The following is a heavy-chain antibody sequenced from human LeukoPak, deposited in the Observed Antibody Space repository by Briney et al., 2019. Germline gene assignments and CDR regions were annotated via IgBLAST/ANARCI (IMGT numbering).Heavy chain of an antibody. CDR3: ARLSLHCSGGSCYRGAFDS. CDR1: GGSLTYYY. D-gene: IGHD2-15*01. V-gene: IGHV4-59*08. CDR2: VYYSGGP. Sequence: SETLSLTCTVSGGSLTYYYWSWIRQPPGKGLECIGYVYYSGGPNYNPSLKSRVTISVDTSKNQFSLKLTSVTAADTAVYYCARLSLHCSGGSCYRGAFDSWGQGTLVTVSS. J-gene: IGHJ4*02.